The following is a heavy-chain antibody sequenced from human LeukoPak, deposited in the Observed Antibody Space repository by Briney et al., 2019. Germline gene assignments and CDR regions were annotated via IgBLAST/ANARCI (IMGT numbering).Heavy chain of an antibody. CDR2: VYHTGGT. Sequence: PSETLSLTCTVSGGSVGSVSSYWTWIRQPPGKGLEWIGYVYHTGGTKYNPSLKSRVTISLDTPKNQFSLRLSSVTAADTAVYYRARGVGVTDYWGQGTLVTVSS. D-gene: IGHD1-26*01. CDR1: GGSVGSVSSY. J-gene: IGHJ4*02. CDR3: ARGVGVTDY. V-gene: IGHV4-61*01.